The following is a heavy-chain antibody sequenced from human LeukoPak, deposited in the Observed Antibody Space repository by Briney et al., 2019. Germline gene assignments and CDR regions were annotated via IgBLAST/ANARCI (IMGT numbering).Heavy chain of an antibody. CDR3: ARGRGYSSSSDYYYYMDV. Sequence: PSETLSLTCAVYGGSFSGYYWSWIRQPPGKGLEWIGEINHSGSTNYNPSLKSRVTISRDTSKNQFSLKLSSVTAADTAVYYCARGRGYSSSSDYYYYMDVWGKGTTVTVSS. D-gene: IGHD6-6*01. J-gene: IGHJ6*03. CDR2: INHSGST. CDR1: GGSFSGYY. V-gene: IGHV4-34*01.